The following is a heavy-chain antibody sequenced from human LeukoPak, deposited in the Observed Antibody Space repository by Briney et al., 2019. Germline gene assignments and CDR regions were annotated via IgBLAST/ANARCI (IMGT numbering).Heavy chain of an antibody. J-gene: IGHJ4*02. CDR1: GFTFSSYG. D-gene: IGHD2-15*01. V-gene: IGHV3-33*01. CDR2: IWYDGSNK. Sequence: GGSLRLSCAASGFTFSSYGMHCVRQAPGKGLEWVAVIWYDGSNKYYADSVKGRFTISRDNSKNTLYLRMNSLRAEDTAVYYCARDRQVLDYWGQGTLVTVSS. CDR3: ARDRQVLDY.